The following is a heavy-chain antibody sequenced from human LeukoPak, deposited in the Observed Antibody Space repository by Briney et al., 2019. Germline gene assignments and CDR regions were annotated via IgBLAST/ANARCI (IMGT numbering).Heavy chain of an antibody. Sequence: ASVKVSCKASGYTFTTYYMHWVRQAPGQGLEWMGIINPSGGSTSYAQKFQGRVTMTSDTSTSTVYMDLSSLRSEDTAVYYCASSLYQSRVVPVQNAFDMWGQGTMVTVSS. CDR1: GYTFTTYY. CDR2: INPSGGST. CDR3: ASSLYQSRVVPVQNAFDM. D-gene: IGHD2-2*01. J-gene: IGHJ3*02. V-gene: IGHV1-46*01.